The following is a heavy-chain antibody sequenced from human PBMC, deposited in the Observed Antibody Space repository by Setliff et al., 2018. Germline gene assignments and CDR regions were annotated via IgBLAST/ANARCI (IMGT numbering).Heavy chain of an antibody. Sequence: ASVKVSCKTSGYPFVGYFIYWMRQAPGQGLEWEGWIDPKSGRTKYAVKFQGRVTMTRDTSSSTIYMEVNSLTSDDTAVYFCAKQGDLAFDYWGQGTQVTVSS. CDR3: AKQGDLAFDY. V-gene: IGHV1-2*02. CDR2: IDPKSGRT. CDR1: GYPFVGYF. J-gene: IGHJ4*02. D-gene: IGHD3-16*01.